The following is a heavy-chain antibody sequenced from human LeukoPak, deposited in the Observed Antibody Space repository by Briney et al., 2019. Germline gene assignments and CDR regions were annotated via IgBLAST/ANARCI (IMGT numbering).Heavy chain of an antibody. CDR3: ARGDRFYYYYYMDV. J-gene: IGHJ6*03. CDR2: INPNSGGT. D-gene: IGHD3-22*01. Sequence: ASVKVSCKASGYTFTCYYMHWVRQAPGQGLEWMGWINPNSGGTNYAQKFQGRVTMTRDTSISTAYMELSRLRSDDTAVYYCARGDRFYYYYYMDVWGKGTTVTVSS. V-gene: IGHV1-2*02. CDR1: GYTFTCYY.